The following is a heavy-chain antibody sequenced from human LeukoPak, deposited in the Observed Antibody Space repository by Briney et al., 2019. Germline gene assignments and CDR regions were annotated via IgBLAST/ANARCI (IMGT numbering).Heavy chain of an antibody. CDR3: VREGYYASGRSPTYYFEY. CDR2: ISFHLTIK. Sequence: GKSLRLSCLASGFTFSDYVVHWVRQAPGKGLEWVAVISFHLTIKYYADSVEGRFATSRDNSKKTVYLQMNSLRPDDTAVYCCVREGYYASGRSPTYYFEYWGRGTVVTVSS. D-gene: IGHD3-10*01. CDR1: GFTFSDYV. V-gene: IGHV3-30*09. J-gene: IGHJ4*02.